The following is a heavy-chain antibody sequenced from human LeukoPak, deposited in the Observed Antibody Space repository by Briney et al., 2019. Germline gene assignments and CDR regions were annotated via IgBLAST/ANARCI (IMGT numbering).Heavy chain of an antibody. CDR3: AKQTSRGAQFDP. Sequence: SETLSLTCTVSGGSISSSSYYWGWIRQPPGKGLEWIGSIYYSGSTYYNPSLKSRVIISVDTSKNQSSLKLSSVTAADTAVYYCAKQTSRGAQFDPWGQGTLVTVSS. V-gene: IGHV4-39*01. J-gene: IGHJ5*02. CDR1: GGSISSSSYY. D-gene: IGHD1-7*01. CDR2: IYYSGST.